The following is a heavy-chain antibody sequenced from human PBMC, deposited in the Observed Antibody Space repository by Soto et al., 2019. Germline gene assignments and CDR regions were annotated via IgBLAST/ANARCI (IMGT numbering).Heavy chain of an antibody. CDR1: GYTFSNYD. CDR3: ARASRKGSAIDFDY. V-gene: IGHV1-8*01. J-gene: IGHJ4*02. Sequence: QVQLVQSGAELKKPGASVKVSCKASGYTFSNYDMNWVRQATGQGPEWIGWVNPNNGDTGYAQKFQGRVTLTTAISTTTAYMELTSLRSEDTAIYYCARASRKGSAIDFDYWGQGTLITVSS. D-gene: IGHD3-10*01. CDR2: VNPNNGDT.